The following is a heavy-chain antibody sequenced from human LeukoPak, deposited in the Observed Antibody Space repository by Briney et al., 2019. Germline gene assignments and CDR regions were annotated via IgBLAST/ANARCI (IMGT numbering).Heavy chain of an antibody. J-gene: IGHJ4*02. Sequence: GGSLRLSCAASEFTFSSYNMNWVRQAPGKGLEWVSSISSSGSYIYYADSVKGRFTISRDNAKNPLYLQMNSLRAEDTAVYYCARTPDIVVVVAATIYFDYWGQGTLVTVSS. CDR1: EFTFSSYN. CDR2: ISSSGSYI. V-gene: IGHV3-21*01. D-gene: IGHD2-15*01. CDR3: ARTPDIVVVVAATIYFDY.